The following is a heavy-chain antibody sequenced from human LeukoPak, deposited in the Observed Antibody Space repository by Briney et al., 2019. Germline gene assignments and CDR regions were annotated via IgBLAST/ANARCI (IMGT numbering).Heavy chain of an antibody. CDR1: GYTFTSYA. D-gene: IGHD6-19*01. CDR2: INAGNGNT. Sequence: ASVTVSCKASGYTFTSYAMHWVRQAPGQRLEWMGWINAGNGNTKYSQKFQGRVTITRDTSASTAYMELSSLRSEDTAVYYCARVTAGGWYFGMLDYWGQGTLVTVSS. CDR3: ARVTAGGWYFGMLDY. J-gene: IGHJ4*02. V-gene: IGHV1-3*01.